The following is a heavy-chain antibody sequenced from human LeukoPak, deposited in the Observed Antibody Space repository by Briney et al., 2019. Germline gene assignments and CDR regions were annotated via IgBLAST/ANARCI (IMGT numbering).Heavy chain of an antibody. V-gene: IGHV4-34*01. CDR1: GGSFSGYY. Sequence: SETLSLTCAVYGGSFSGYYWSWIRQPPGKGLEWIGEINHSGSTNYNPSLKSRVTISVDTSKNEFSLKLSSVTAADTAVHYCARGWGSGSYYNGAVDYWGQGTLVTVSS. CDR3: ARGWGSGSYYNGAVDY. J-gene: IGHJ4*02. D-gene: IGHD3-10*01. CDR2: INHSGST.